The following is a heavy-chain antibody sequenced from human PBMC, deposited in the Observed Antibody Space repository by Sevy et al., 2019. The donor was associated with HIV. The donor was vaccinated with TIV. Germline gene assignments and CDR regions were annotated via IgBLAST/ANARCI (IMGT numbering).Heavy chain of an antibody. CDR2: ISSGSGFI. Sequence: GGSLRLSCATSGFTFSSYNMNWVRQAPGKGLEWVSSISSGSGFIFYADSVKGRFTISRDNAKNSLDLQMNSLRAEDAAVYYCAREKTILEGRYGMDVWSHGTTVTVSS. D-gene: IGHD3-3*01. CDR1: GFTFSSYN. V-gene: IGHV3-21*01. J-gene: IGHJ6*02. CDR3: AREKTILEGRYGMDV.